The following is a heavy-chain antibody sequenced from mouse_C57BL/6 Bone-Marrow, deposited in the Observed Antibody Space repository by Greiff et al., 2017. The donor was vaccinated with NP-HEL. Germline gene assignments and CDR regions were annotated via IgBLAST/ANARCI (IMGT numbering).Heavy chain of an antibody. Sequence: QVHVKQPGAELVKPGASVKMSCKASGYTFTSYWITWVKQRPGQGLEWIGDIYPGSGSTNYNEKFKSKATLTVDTSSSTAYMQLSSLTSEDSAVYYCALYDYDEAYWGQGTLVTVSA. CDR2: IYPGSGST. V-gene: IGHV1-55*01. J-gene: IGHJ3*01. D-gene: IGHD2-4*01. CDR1: GYTFTSYW. CDR3: ALYDYDEAY.